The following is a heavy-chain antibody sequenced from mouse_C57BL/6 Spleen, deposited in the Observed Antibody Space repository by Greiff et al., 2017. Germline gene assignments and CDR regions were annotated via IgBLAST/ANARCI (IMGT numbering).Heavy chain of an antibody. D-gene: IGHD3-2*02. CDR1: GYSITSDY. Sequence: EVKVVESGPGLAKPSQTLSLPCSVTGYSITSDYWNWIRKFPGNKLEYMGYISYSGSTYYNPSLKSRISITLDTSKNQYYLQLNSVTTEDTATYYCARGIPLGSSGPAWFAYWGQGTLVTVSA. V-gene: IGHV3-8*01. J-gene: IGHJ3*01. CDR3: ARGIPLGSSGPAWFAY. CDR2: ISYSGST.